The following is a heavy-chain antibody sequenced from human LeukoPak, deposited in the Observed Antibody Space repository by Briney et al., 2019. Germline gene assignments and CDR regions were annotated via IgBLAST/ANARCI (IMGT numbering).Heavy chain of an antibody. V-gene: IGHV4-59*01. Sequence: SETLSLTCTVSGGSISSDYWSWIRQPPGQGLEWIGYIYYSGSTNYNPSLKSPVTISVDTSKNQFSLKLSSVTAAETAVYYCARARRGPLEYWGQGTLVTVSS. CDR2: IYYSGST. CDR3: ARARRGPLEY. CDR1: GGSISSDY. J-gene: IGHJ4*02.